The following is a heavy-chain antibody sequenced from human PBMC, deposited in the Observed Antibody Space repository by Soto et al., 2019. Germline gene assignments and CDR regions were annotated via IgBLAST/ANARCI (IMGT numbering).Heavy chain of an antibody. Sequence: EVQLVEAGGGLVQPGGSLRLSCAASGFTFSTSWIQWVRQAPGKGLVWVSRINGDGGTINYADSVKGRFTISRDNAKNTVCLQMNSLSADDTAVYYCTRGGNYYFDYWGQGTLVTVSS. J-gene: IGHJ4*02. V-gene: IGHV3-74*01. CDR1: GFTFSTSW. CDR3: TRGGNYYFDY. D-gene: IGHD1-7*01. CDR2: INGDGGTI.